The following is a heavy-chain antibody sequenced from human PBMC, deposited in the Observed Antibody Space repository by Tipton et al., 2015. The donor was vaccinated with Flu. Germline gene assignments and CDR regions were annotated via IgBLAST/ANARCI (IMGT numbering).Heavy chain of an antibody. V-gene: IGHV3-30*18. CDR3: AKRQSTVFTFYQYYPMDV. Sequence: SLRLSCATSGFTFSGYAMNWVRQAPGKGLEWVALVSFDGSKQYYSDSVKGRFTISRDNSNNTLYLQMNSLRTEDTAVYYCAKRQSTVFTFYQYYPMDVWGQGTTVTVSS. CDR2: VSFDGSKQ. J-gene: IGHJ6*02. D-gene: IGHD4-11*01. CDR1: GFTFSGYA.